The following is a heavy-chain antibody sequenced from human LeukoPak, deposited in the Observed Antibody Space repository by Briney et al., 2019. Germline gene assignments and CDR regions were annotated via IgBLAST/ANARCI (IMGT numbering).Heavy chain of an antibody. CDR2: MSPASGNT. CDR3: ARGGGLDV. V-gene: IGHV1-8*01. CDR1: GYTFTSYD. Sequence: ASVNVSCKASGYTFTSYDLNWVRRATGQGLEWMGWMSPASGNTGYAQEFQGRVTMTRDTSVSTAYMELNSLRSEDTAVYYCARGGGLDVWGQGATVTVSS. J-gene: IGHJ6*02.